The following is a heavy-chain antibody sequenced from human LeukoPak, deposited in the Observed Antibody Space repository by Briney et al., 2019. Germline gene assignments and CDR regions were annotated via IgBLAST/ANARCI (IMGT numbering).Heavy chain of an antibody. CDR3: AGGSWQPAEEVY. CDR1: GGSFSGYY. D-gene: IGHD3-10*01. CDR2: IIHSGST. J-gene: IGHJ4*02. V-gene: IGHV4-34*01. Sequence: SETLSLTCVVYGGSFSGYYWSWIRQPPGKGREWIGEIIHSGSTNYNTSLKSRVTIAVDTSKTQFSLKWSSVTAADTAVYYCAGGSWQPAEEVYWGQGTLVTVSS.